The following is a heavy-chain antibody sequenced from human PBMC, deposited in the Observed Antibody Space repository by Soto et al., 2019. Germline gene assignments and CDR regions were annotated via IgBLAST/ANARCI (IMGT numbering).Heavy chain of an antibody. J-gene: IGHJ6*02. CDR3: ARPKGAGSDRGGMDV. D-gene: IGHD6-25*01. CDR1: GGSISNFY. V-gene: IGHV4-59*08. Sequence: QVQLQESGPGLVKPSETLSLTCTVSGGSISNFYWTWIRQPPGKGLEWIGNVHYRGSTNYNPSVKRRSTTSVDTDKHQPSLNRSFGTAADPAGYYCARPKGAGSDRGGMDVWGQGTTVTVSS. CDR2: VHYRGST.